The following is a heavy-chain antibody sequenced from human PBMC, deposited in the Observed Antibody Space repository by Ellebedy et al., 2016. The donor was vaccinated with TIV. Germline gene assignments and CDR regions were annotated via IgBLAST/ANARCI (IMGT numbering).Heavy chain of an antibody. V-gene: IGHV4-39*01. CDR1: AGPTSSSSYY. J-gene: IGHJ4*02. CDR2: IYYGGST. D-gene: IGHD6-19*01. CDR3: ARHPLERLVGPKYFDY. Sequence: MPSETLSLTCTVSAGPTSSSSYYRGWIRQPPGKGLEWTGSIYYGGSTYYDPSFKSRVTISVDTSKNQFSLKLSSVTAADTAVYNCARHPLERLVGPKYFDYWGQGTLVTVSS.